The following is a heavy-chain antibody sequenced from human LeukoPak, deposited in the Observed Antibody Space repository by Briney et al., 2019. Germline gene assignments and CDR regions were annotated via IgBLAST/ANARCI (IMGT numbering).Heavy chain of an antibody. Sequence: GGSLRLSCAASGFTFSSYAMSWVRQAPGKGLEWVSALSGSGDSTYYADSVKGRFTISRDNSRNTLYLQMNSLRAEDMAVYYCAKDLAPRYFDYWGHGTLVTVSS. CDR3: AKDLAPRYFDY. V-gene: IGHV3-23*01. D-gene: IGHD3-16*01. J-gene: IGHJ4*01. CDR2: LSGSGDST. CDR1: GFTFSSYA.